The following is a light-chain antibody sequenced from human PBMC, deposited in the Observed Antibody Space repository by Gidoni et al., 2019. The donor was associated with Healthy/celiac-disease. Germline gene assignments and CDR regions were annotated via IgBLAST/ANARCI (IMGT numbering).Light chain of an antibody. CDR1: QSVSSSY. J-gene: IGKJ1*01. Sequence: EIVLTQSPGTLSLSPGERATLYCSASQSVSSSYLAWYQQKPGQAPRLLIYGASSRATGIPDRFSGSGSGTDFTLTISRLEPEDFAVYYCQQYGSSPWTFXQXTKVEIK. V-gene: IGKV3-20*01. CDR2: GAS. CDR3: QQYGSSPWT.